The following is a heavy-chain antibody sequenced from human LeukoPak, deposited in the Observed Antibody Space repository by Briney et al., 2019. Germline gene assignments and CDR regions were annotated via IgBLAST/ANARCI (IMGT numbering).Heavy chain of an antibody. D-gene: IGHD2-15*01. CDR1: GGPISSSSYY. V-gene: IGHV4-39*07. CDR2: INHSGST. CDR3: ARDRCRGGSCYPEYSWMDP. Sequence: PSETLSLTCTVSGGPISSSSYYWGWIRQPPGKGLEWIGEINHSGSTNYNPSLKSRVTISVDSSKKHFSLKLTSVTAADTAVYYCARDRCRGGSCYPEYSWMDPWGQGTLVIVSS. J-gene: IGHJ5*02.